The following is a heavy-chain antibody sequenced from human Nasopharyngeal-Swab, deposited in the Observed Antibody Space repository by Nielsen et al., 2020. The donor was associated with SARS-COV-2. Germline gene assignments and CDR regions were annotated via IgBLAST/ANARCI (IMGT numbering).Heavy chain of an antibody. D-gene: IGHD6-13*01. J-gene: IGHJ3*02. V-gene: IGHV3-11*06. Sequence: GESLKISCAASGFTFSDYYMSWIRQAPGKGLEWASSISSSSSYIYYADSVKGRFTISRDNAKNSLYLQMNSLRAEDTAVYYCARDFRELVGAFDIWGQGTMVTVSS. CDR3: ARDFRELVGAFDI. CDR2: ISSSSSYI. CDR1: GFTFSDYY.